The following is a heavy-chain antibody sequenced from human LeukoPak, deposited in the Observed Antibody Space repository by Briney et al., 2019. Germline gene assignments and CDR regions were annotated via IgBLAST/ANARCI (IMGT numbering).Heavy chain of an antibody. CDR2: IYYSGST. J-gene: IGHJ6*03. V-gene: IGHV4-59*11. CDR3: ATCGYSGYDCYYYMDV. D-gene: IGHD5-12*01. CDR1: GGSISSHY. Sequence: SETLSLTCTVSGGSISSHYWSWIRQPPGKGLEWIGYIYYSGSTNYNPSLKSRVTISVDTPKNQFSLKLSSVTAADTAVYYCATCGYSGYDCYYYMDVWGKGTTVTVSS.